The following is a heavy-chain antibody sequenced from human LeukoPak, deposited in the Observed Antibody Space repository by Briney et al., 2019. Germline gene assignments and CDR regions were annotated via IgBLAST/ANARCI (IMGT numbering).Heavy chain of an antibody. CDR1: GGTFSSYT. J-gene: IGHJ6*03. V-gene: IGHV1-69*02. D-gene: IGHD3-3*01. Sequence: SVEVSCKASGGTFSSYTISWVRQAPGQGLEWMGRIIPILGIANYAQKFQGRVTITADKSTSTAYMELSSLRSEDTAVYYCANSQRRFLEELYYYYYMDVWGKGTTVTVSS. CDR3: ANSQRRFLEELYYYYYMDV. CDR2: IIPILGIA.